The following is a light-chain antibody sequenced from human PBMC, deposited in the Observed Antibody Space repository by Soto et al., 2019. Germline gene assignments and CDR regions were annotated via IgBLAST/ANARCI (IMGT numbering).Light chain of an antibody. Sequence: IQMTQSPSTLSASVGDRVTITCRASQSISSWLAWYQQKPGKAPKLLIYDASSLESGVPSRFGGSGSGTEFTLTISSLQPDDFATYYCQQYNSYSWTFGQGTKVDIK. CDR3: QQYNSYSWT. J-gene: IGKJ1*01. V-gene: IGKV1-5*01. CDR1: QSISSW. CDR2: DAS.